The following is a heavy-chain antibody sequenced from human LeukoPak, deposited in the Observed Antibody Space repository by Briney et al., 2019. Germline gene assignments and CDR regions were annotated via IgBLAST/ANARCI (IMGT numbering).Heavy chain of an antibody. CDR3: ARGEYSGYDFGDDAFDI. CDR1: GYTFISYY. Sequence: ASVKVSCKASGYTFISYYIHWVRQAPGQGLEWLGIINPSGGSTSYAQKFQGRVTMTRDMSTSTVYMFLSSLRSEDTAVYYCARGEYSGYDFGDDAFDIWGQGTMVSVSS. D-gene: IGHD5-12*01. J-gene: IGHJ3*02. CDR2: INPSGGST. V-gene: IGHV1-46*01.